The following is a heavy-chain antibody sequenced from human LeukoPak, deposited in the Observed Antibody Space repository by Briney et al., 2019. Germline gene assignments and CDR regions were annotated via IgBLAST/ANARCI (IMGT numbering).Heavy chain of an antibody. D-gene: IGHD6-13*01. J-gene: IGHJ3*02. V-gene: IGHV4-59*01. CDR1: GASISFYY. Sequence: PSETLSLTCAVSGASISFYYWSCIRQPPGKGLEWIGYIFYSGSTNYNPSLKSRVTMSIDTSKNHFSLNLNSVTAADTAVYYCALDSSGWSDDSFDIWGHGTMVTVSS. CDR2: IFYSGST. CDR3: ALDSSGWSDDSFDI.